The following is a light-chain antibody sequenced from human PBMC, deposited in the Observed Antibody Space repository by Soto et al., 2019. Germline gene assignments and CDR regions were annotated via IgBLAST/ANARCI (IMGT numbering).Light chain of an antibody. V-gene: IGKV3-15*01. Sequence: ITQSPSTLPVLARARAPLSCRASQRGSSKLAWYQQKPGQAPRLLIYGASTRATGIPARFSGSGSGTEFTLTISSLQSEDFAVYYCQQYNNWPRTFGQGTKVDIK. CDR2: GAS. J-gene: IGKJ1*01. CDR1: QRGSSK. CDR3: QQYNNWPRT.